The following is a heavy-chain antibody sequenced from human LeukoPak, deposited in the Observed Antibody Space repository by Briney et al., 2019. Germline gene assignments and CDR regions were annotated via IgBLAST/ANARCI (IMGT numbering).Heavy chain of an antibody. Sequence: GGSLRLSCAASGFTFSSYGMHWVRQAPGKGLEWVSSISSSSSYIYYADSVKGRFTISRDNAKNSLYLQMNSLRAEDTAVYYCARGGLNPDVDYWGQGTLVTVSS. CDR1: GFTFSSYG. V-gene: IGHV3-21*01. CDR3: ARGGLNPDVDY. CDR2: ISSSSSYI. J-gene: IGHJ4*02.